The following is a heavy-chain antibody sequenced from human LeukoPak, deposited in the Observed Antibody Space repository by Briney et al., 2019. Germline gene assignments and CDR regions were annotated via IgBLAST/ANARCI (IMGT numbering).Heavy chain of an antibody. D-gene: IGHD3-10*01. CDR1: GGSISSGGYY. CDR3: ASDYYGSGSSYYFDY. V-gene: IGHV4-31*03. CDR2: IYYSGST. Sequence: SQTLSLTCTVSGGSISSGGYYWSWIRQHPGKGLEWIEYIYYSGSTYYNPSLKSRVTISVDTSKNQFSLKLSSVTAADTAVYYCASDYYGSGSSYYFDYWGQGTLVTVSS. J-gene: IGHJ4*02.